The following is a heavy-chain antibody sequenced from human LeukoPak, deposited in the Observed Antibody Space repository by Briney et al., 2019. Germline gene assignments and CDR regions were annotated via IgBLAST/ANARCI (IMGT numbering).Heavy chain of an antibody. CDR3: ARVVLGDLYYYYYYMDV. J-gene: IGHJ6*03. D-gene: IGHD4-17*01. V-gene: IGHV1-46*01. CDR2: INPSGGST. CDR1: GYTFTSYY. Sequence: ASVKVSCKASGYTFTSYYMHWVRQAPGQGLEWMGIINPSGGSTSYAQKFQGRVTMTRDMSTSTVYMELSSLRSEDTAVYYCARVVLGDLYYYYYYMDVWGKGTTVTISS.